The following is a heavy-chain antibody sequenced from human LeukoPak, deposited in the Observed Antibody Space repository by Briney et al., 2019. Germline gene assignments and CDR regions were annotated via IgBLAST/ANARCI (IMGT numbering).Heavy chain of an antibody. V-gene: IGHV3-23*01. CDR3: AKDGYYSSANHFARLHFDL. Sequence: GGSLRLSCEASGFTFGTHAMNWIRQTPGKGLEWISVISGDVQTTTYASSVKGRFTISRDNSKNTLYLEMNSLRVDDTAIYYCAKDGYYSSANHFARLHFDLWGRGTRVTVSS. CDR2: ISGDVQTT. D-gene: IGHD3-3*01. CDR1: GFTFGTHA. J-gene: IGHJ2*01.